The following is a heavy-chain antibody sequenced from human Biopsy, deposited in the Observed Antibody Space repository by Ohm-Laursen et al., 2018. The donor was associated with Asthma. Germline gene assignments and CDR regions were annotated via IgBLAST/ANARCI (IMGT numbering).Heavy chain of an antibody. D-gene: IGHD3-9*01. V-gene: IGHV1-3*01. Sequence: SSVKVSCKPSGYNFISFAIHWVRQAPGQRLEWMGWINAGNGNTKYSQKFQGRVSITRDTSASTAYMELRSLRSEDTAAYYCARTYYDFLTGQVKDAFGIWGQGTMVTVSS. CDR3: ARTYYDFLTGQVKDAFGI. J-gene: IGHJ3*02. CDR2: INAGNGNT. CDR1: GYNFISFA.